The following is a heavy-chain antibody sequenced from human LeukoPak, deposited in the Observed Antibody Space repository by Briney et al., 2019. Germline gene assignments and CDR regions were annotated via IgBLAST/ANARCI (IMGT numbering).Heavy chain of an antibody. J-gene: IGHJ6*02. Sequence: ASVKVSCKSSGYSFTSYAMNWVRQAPGQGLEWMGWINTNTGNPTYAQGFTGRFVFSLDTSVSTAYLQISSLKAKDTAMYYCARRYYDFLSDLYGMDVWGQGTTVTVSS. CDR2: INTNTGNP. CDR1: GYSFTSYA. CDR3: ARRYYDFLSDLYGMDV. V-gene: IGHV7-4-1*02. D-gene: IGHD3-3*01.